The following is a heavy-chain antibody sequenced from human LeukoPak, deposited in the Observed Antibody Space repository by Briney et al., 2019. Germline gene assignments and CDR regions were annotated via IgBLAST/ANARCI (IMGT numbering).Heavy chain of an antibody. D-gene: IGHD3-10*01. CDR1: GYSISNNYY. J-gene: IGHJ4*02. CDR3: ARSGVRGVYLDY. Sequence: SETLSLTCTVSGYSISNNYYWGWVRQPPGKGLEWIGSIYHSGTTYYNPSLKSRVTISVDTSKNQFSLNLNSVTAADTAIYYCARSGVRGVYLDYWGQGILVTVSS. CDR2: IYHSGTT. V-gene: IGHV4-38-2*02.